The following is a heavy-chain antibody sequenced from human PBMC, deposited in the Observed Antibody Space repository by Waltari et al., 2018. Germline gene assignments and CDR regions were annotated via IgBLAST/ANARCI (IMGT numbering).Heavy chain of an antibody. CDR2: INIDGGYI. CDR1: GFRFGDYW. D-gene: IGHD5-12*01. V-gene: IGHV3-74*01. CDR3: ARKAGSGYPYGPFYYDN. J-gene: IGHJ4*02. Sequence: EVHLAESGGGVAQPGGSLRLSCTGSGFRFGDYWMHWVRQAPGKGLGWVSRINIDGGYISYGDSVKGRFTISRDNAKNTVFLQLNSLRADDTAVYFCARKAGSGYPYGPFYYDNWGQGTLVTVSS.